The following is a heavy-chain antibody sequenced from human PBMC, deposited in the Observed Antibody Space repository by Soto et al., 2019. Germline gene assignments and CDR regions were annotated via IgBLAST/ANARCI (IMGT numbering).Heavy chain of an antibody. CDR2: ISSSSSNI. CDR1: GFTFSSYS. V-gene: IGHV3-21*01. Sequence: EVQLVESGGGLVKPGGSLRLSCAASGFTFSSYSMNWVRQAPGKGLEWVSSISSSSSNIYYADSVKGRFTISRDNAKNSLYLQMNSLRAEDTAVYYCARDYEWAIFGSHYGMDVWGQGTTVTVSS. CDR3: ARDYEWAIFGSHYGMDV. J-gene: IGHJ6*02. D-gene: IGHD3-3*01.